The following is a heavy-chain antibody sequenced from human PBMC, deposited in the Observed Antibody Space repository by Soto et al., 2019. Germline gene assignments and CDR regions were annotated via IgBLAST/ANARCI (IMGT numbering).Heavy chain of an antibody. CDR1: GFTFSSYW. Sequence: PGGCLRLSCAASGFTFSSYWMSWVRQAPGKGLEWVANIKQDGSEKYYVDSVKGRFTISRDNAKNSLYLQMNSLRAEDTAVYYCARQAWVTVTTVAFDIWGQGTMVTVSS. D-gene: IGHD4-17*01. J-gene: IGHJ3*02. CDR2: IKQDGSEK. CDR3: ARQAWVTVTTVAFDI. V-gene: IGHV3-7*01.